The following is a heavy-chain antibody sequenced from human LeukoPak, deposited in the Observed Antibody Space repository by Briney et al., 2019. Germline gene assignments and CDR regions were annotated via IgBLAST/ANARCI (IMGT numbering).Heavy chain of an antibody. J-gene: IGHJ4*02. Sequence: GGSLRLSCAASGFTFSSYGMHWVRQAPGKGLEWVTFIRYDGSNKYYADSVKGRFTISRDTSKNTLYLQMNSLRAEDTAVYYCARGNALDWLWGYFDYWGQGTLVTVSS. CDR1: GFTFSSYG. V-gene: IGHV3-30*02. CDR2: IRYDGSNK. CDR3: ARGNALDWLWGYFDY. D-gene: IGHD3/OR15-3a*01.